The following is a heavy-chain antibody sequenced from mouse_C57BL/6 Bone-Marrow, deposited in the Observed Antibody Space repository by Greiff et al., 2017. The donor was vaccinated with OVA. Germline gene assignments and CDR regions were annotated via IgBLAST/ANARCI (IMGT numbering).Heavy chain of an antibody. CDR3: STTVVATDY. V-gene: IGHV14-4*01. D-gene: IGHD1-1*01. CDR2: IDPENGDT. CDR1: GFNIKDDY. Sequence: VQLQQSGAELVRPGASVKLSCTASGFNIKDDYMHWVKQRPEQGLEWIGGIDPENGDTEYASKFQGKATITADTSSNTAYLQLSSLTSEDTAVNYCSTTVVATDYWGQGTTLTVSS. J-gene: IGHJ2*01.